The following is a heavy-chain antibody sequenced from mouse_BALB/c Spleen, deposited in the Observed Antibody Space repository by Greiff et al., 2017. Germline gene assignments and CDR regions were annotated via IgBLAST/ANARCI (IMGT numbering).Heavy chain of an antibody. D-gene: IGHD2-10*02. CDR2: INPSSGYT. V-gene: IGHV1-4*02. CDR3: ARSRYGNYEGDY. CDR1: GYTFTSYT. Sequence: LVESAAELARPGASVKMSCKASGYTFTSYTMHWVKQRPGQGLEWIGYINPSSGYTEYNQKFKDKTTLTADKSSSTAYMQLSSLTSEDSAVYYCARSRYGNYEGDYWGQGTAVTVSS. J-gene: IGHJ4*01.